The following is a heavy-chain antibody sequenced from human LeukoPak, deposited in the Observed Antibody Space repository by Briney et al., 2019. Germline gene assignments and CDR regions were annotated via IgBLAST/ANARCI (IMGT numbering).Heavy chain of an antibody. CDR1: GYRFISYW. D-gene: IGHD3-9*01. CDR3: ARSADISTGFGSDY. V-gene: IGHV5-51*01. J-gene: IGHJ4*02. CDR2: IYPGDSDT. Sequence: GESLKISCKGSGYRFISYWIGWARPMPGKGLEWMGIIYPGDSDTRYSPSFQGQVTISADKSINTAYLQWSSLQASDTAMYYCARSADISTGFGSDYWGQGTLVTVSS.